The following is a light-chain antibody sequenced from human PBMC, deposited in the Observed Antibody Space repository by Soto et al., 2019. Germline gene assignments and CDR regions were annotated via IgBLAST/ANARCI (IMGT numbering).Light chain of an antibody. CDR1: QGIGNY. CDR3: QQYERYST. J-gene: IGKJ1*01. Sequence: DIQMTQSPSALSASIRDRVTITCRASQGIGNYVAWFQVKPGKVPKRLIYAASSLQSGVPSRFSGYGSGTEFTLTISSLQPEDSATYYCQQYERYSTFGQGTKVDIK. V-gene: IGKV1-17*03. CDR2: AAS.